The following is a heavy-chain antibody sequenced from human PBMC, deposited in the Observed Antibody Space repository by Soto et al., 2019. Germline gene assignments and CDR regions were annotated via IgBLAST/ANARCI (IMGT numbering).Heavy chain of an antibody. CDR1: GGSISSGGYY. J-gene: IGHJ4*02. Sequence: PSETLSLTCTVSGGSISSGGYYWSRIRQHPGKGLEWIGYIYYSGSTYYNPSLKSRVTISVDTSKNQFSLKLSSVTAADTAVYYCARVSSSLVVLDYWGQGTLVTVSS. V-gene: IGHV4-31*03. D-gene: IGHD3-22*01. CDR3: ARVSSSLVVLDY. CDR2: IYYSGST.